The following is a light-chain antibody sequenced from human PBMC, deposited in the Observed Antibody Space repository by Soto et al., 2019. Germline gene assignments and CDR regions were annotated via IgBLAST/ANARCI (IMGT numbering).Light chain of an antibody. CDR1: QDINKY. CDR3: QQSENGHLT. J-gene: IGKJ4*01. Sequence: DIQMTQSPSSLSASVGDRIPITCKAIQDINKYLNWYQHKLGQAPKRLIYDASNLQRGVPSRFSGSGSGTNFTFPITSMQSEDYATYYCQQSENGHLTFGGGTKVEIK. V-gene: IGKV1-33*01. CDR2: DAS.